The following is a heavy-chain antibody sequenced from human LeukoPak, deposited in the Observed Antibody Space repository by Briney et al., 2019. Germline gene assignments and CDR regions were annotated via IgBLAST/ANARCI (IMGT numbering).Heavy chain of an antibody. Sequence: VASAKVSCKTSGYTFTSYGISWMRQAPGQGLEWMGWICAYNGNTNYAQKLQGRVTMTTDTSTSTAYMELRSLRSDDTAVYYCARGKVPAAISEDWFDPWGQGTLVTVSS. J-gene: IGHJ5*02. CDR3: ARGKVPAAISEDWFDP. V-gene: IGHV1-18*01. CDR1: GYTFTSYG. CDR2: ICAYNGNT. D-gene: IGHD2-2*02.